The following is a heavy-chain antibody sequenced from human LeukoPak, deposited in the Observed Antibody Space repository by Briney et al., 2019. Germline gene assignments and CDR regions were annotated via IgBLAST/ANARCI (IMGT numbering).Heavy chain of an antibody. CDR1: GGSISSYY. J-gene: IGHJ4*02. Sequence: SETLSLTCTVSGGSISSYYWSWIRQPPGKGLEWIGYIYTGGSTNYNPSLKSRVTISADTSKKQFSLSLSPVTAADTAVYYCASAAFCSSTTCSRTPVYWGQGTLVTVSA. V-gene: IGHV4-4*09. D-gene: IGHD2-2*01. CDR2: IYTGGST. CDR3: ASAAFCSSTTCSRTPVY.